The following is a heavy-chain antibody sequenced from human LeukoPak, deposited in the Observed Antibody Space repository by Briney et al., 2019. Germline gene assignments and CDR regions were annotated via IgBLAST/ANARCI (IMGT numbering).Heavy chain of an antibody. CDR1: GGSFSGYY. CDR2: INHSGST. Sequence: SETLSLTCAVYGGSFSGYYWSWIRQSPGKGLEWIGEINHSGSTNYNPSLKSRVTISVDTSKNQFSLRLSSVTAADTAVYYCARVIVVLGGYSDYWGQGTLVTVSS. D-gene: IGHD2-8*02. V-gene: IGHV4-34*01. CDR3: ARVIVVLGGYSDY. J-gene: IGHJ4*02.